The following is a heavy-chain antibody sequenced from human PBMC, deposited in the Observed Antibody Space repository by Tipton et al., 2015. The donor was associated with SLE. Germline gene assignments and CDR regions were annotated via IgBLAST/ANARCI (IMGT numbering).Heavy chain of an antibody. CDR1: GFYVSAGFY. V-gene: IGHV4-38-2*01. CDR3: ARQSVHGASYFDSMDV. Sequence: TLSLTCAVSGFYVSAGFYWGWTRQPPGKGLEWIASIYHSGLTYSNPSLKSRIAFSVDTSKNQFSLRLGSVTAADTAVYYCARQSVHGASYFDSMDVCGTGPSVAVS. D-gene: IGHD4/OR15-4a*01. CDR2: IYHSGLT. J-gene: IGHJ6*03.